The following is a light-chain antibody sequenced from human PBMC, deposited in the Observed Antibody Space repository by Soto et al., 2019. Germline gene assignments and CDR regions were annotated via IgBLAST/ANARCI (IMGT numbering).Light chain of an antibody. J-gene: IGLJ2*01. V-gene: IGLV1-44*01. CDR3: AAWDDSLNGVV. CDR1: SSNIGSDT. CDR2: SDN. Sequence: QSVPTQPPSASGTPGQRVTISCSGSSSNIGSDTVNWYQQLPGTAPKLLIHSDNQRASGVPDRLSGSKSGTSASLAISGLQSEDEADYYCAAWDDSLNGVVFGGGTKLTVL.